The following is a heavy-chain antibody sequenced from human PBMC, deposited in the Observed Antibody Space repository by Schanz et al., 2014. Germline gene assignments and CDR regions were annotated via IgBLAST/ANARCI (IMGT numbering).Heavy chain of an antibody. CDR1: GGSISSYY. CDR2: IYYRGNT. D-gene: IGHD4-17*01. J-gene: IGHJ4*02. CDR3: ARRIWDGDYYYFDY. V-gene: IGHV4-59*08. Sequence: QVQLQESGPGLVKPSETLSLTCTVSGGSISSYYWSWIRQPPGKGLEWIGFIYYRGNTNYNPSLTSRVPMSVDTSKNQFSLNLSSVTAADTAVYYCARRIWDGDYYYFDYWGQGTLVTVSS.